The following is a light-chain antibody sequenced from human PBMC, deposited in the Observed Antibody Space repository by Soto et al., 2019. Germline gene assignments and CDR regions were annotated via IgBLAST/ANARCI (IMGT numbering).Light chain of an antibody. J-gene: IGLJ2*01. CDR2: GNS. CDR3: QSYDSSLSGLV. V-gene: IGLV1-40*01. Sequence: QPVLTQPPSVSGAPGQRVTISCTGSSSNIGAGYDVHWYQLLPGTAPKLLISGNSNRPSGVPDRFSGSKSGTSASLAITGLQAEDEADYYCQSYDSSLSGLVFGGGTKVTVL. CDR1: SSNIGAGYD.